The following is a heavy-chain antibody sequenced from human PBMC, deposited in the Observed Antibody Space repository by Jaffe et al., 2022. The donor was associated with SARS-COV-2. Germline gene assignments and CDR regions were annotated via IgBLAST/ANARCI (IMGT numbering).Heavy chain of an antibody. V-gene: IGHV7-4-1*02. D-gene: IGHD5-12*01. CDR2: INTNTGNP. CDR3: ARDVYSGFDQKGLDGFDI. J-gene: IGHJ3*02. Sequence: QVQLVQSGSELKKPGASVKVSCKASGYTFIKYAIHWVRQAPGQGLEWMGWINTNTGNPTYAQGFTGRFVFSLDTSVNTASLQISSLKAEDTAVYYCARDVYSGFDQKGLDGFDIWAQGTMVTVSS. CDR1: GYTFIKYA.